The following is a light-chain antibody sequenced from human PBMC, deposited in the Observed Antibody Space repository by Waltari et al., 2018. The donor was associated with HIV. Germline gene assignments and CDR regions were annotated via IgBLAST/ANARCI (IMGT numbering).Light chain of an antibody. Sequence: QSVLTQPPSVSGAPGQRVSISCTGSSTNIGAGYDDPWYQQLPGTAPKLLVFINHNRPSGVPDRFSGSKSGTSASLAITGLQPEDEAHYYCQSYDRSLSVVFGGGTKLTVL. CDR3: QSYDRSLSVV. V-gene: IGLV1-40*01. CDR1: STNIGAGYD. J-gene: IGLJ2*01. CDR2: INH.